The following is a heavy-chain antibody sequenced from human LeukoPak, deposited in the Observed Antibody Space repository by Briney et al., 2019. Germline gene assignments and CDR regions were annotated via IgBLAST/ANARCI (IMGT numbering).Heavy chain of an antibody. CDR3: AKDTSSGWYGD. J-gene: IGHJ4*02. CDR1: GFTFSSYA. V-gene: IGHV3-23*01. CDR2: ISGSGGST. Sequence: GGSLRLSCAAPGFTFSSYAVSWVRQAPGKGLEGVSAISGSGGSTYYADSVKGRFTISRDNSKNTLYLQMNSLRAEDTAVYYCAKDTSSGWYGDWGQGTLVTVSS. D-gene: IGHD6-19*01.